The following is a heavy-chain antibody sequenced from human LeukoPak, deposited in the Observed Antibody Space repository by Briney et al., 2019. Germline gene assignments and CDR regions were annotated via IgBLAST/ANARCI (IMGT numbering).Heavy chain of an antibody. D-gene: IGHD3-10*01. CDR2: IYYSGST. Sequence: SETLSLTCSVSGGSISSYYWSWIRQPPGKGLEWIGYIYYSGSTYYNPSLKSRVTISVDTSKNQFSLKLSSVTAADTAVYYCARDRWFGEFYFDYWGQGTLVTVSS. CDR3: ARDRWFGEFYFDY. V-gene: IGHV4-59*12. J-gene: IGHJ4*02. CDR1: GGSISSYY.